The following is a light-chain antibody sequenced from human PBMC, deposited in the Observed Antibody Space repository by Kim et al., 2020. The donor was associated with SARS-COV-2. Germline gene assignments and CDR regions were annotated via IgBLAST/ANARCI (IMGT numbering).Light chain of an antibody. CDR2: SNN. Sequence: GQGATFSCWGSRPNVENNSGSCYQQPPGPPPKLLFYSNNHRPSGVPARFSGPKSGTSASRAIGGPRSEDEADYYCAAWDDSLGGGVFGGGTKLTVL. J-gene: IGLJ3*02. V-gene: IGLV1-47*02. CDR1: RPNVENNS. CDR3: AAWDDSLGGGV.